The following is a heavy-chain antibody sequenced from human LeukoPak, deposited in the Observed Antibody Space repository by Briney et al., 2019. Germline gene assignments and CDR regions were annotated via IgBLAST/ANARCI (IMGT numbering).Heavy chain of an antibody. V-gene: IGHV3-23*01. D-gene: IGHD2-15*01. Sequence: PGGSLRLSCAASRFTFSSYAMSWVRQAPGKGLEWVSAISGSGGSTYYADSVKGRFTISRDNSKNTLYLQMNSLRAEDTAVYYCAKTLRRFLLVVAATHGYWGQGTLVTVSS. CDR1: RFTFSSYA. CDR2: ISGSGGST. CDR3: AKTLRRFLLVVAATHGY. J-gene: IGHJ4*02.